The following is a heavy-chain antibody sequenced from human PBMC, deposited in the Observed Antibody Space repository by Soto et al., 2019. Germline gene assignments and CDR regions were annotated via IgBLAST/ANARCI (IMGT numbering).Heavy chain of an antibody. J-gene: IGHJ3*01. Sequence: PGGSLRLSCAASGFTFSSYGMHWVRQAPGKGLEWVAVISYDGSNKYYADSVKGRFTISRDNSKNTLYLQMNSLRAEDTAVYYCAKVASEWELLGACDGWGREAMV. CDR1: GFTFSSYG. CDR3: AKVASEWELLGACDG. V-gene: IGHV3-30*18. D-gene: IGHD1-26*01. CDR2: ISYDGSNK.